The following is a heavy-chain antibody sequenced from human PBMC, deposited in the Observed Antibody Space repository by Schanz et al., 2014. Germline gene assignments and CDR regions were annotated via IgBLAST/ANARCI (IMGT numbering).Heavy chain of an antibody. V-gene: IGHV4-59*01. CDR1: GASTRGYY. Sequence: QVQLQESGPGLMRPSETLSLTCTVAGASTRGYYWTWIRRTPQHGLQWIGYVYYSGRTSYNPSLGSGVSISLDTSKNQFFLRLHSVTAADTGVYYCARDRGTGERYFDHWGQGILVTVSS. J-gene: IGHJ4*02. D-gene: IGHD1-1*01. CDR3: ARDRGTGERYFDH. CDR2: VYYSGRT.